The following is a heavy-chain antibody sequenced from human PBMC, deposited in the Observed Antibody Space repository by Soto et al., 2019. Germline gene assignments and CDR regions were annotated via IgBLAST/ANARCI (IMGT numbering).Heavy chain of an antibody. CDR1: GGSISSYY. V-gene: IGHV4-59*01. D-gene: IGHD6-19*01. CDR3: ASIHSSRWYSAGTIDY. CDR2: IYFSGST. Sequence: QVQLQESGPGLVKPSETLSLTCTVSGGSISSYYWSWIRQPPGKGLDWIGYIYFSGSTNYNPSLKSRVNISVDPTKNQCSLTLSSVTAADTAVYYCASIHSSRWYSAGTIDYWCQGTLVTVSS. J-gene: IGHJ4*02.